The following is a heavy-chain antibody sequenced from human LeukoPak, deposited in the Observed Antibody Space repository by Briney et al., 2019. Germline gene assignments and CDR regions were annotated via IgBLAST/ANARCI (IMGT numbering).Heavy chain of an antibody. CDR3: ARALGPYSSGWYSSPYGMDV. CDR1: GFTFSNAW. D-gene: IGHD6-19*01. J-gene: IGHJ6*02. Sequence: PGGSLRLSCAASGFTFSNAWMNWVRQAPGKGLEWVGRIKSKTDGGTTDYAAPVKGRFTISRDDSKNTLYLQMNSLRAEDTAVYYCARALGPYSSGWYSSPYGMDVWGQGTTVTVSS. CDR2: IKSKTDGGTT. V-gene: IGHV3-15*07.